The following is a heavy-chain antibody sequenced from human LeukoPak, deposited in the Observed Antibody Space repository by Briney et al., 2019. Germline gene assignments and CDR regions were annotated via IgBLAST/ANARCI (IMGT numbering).Heavy chain of an antibody. CDR3: AKAGGPNIVVVPAAPRYFDY. D-gene: IGHD2-2*01. V-gene: IGHV3-23*01. CDR2: ISGSGGST. CDR1: GFTFSSYS. J-gene: IGHJ4*02. Sequence: GGSLRLSCAASGFTFSSYSMNWVRQAPGKGLEWVSAISGSGGSTYYADSVKGRFTISRDNSKNTLYLQMNSLRAEDTAVYYCAKAGGPNIVVVPAAPRYFDYWGQGTLVTVSS.